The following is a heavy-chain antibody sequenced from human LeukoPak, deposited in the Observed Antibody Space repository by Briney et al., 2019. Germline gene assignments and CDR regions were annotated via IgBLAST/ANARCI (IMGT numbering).Heavy chain of an antibody. CDR2: IYHSGST. Sequence: SSETLSLTCAVSGYSISSGYYWGWIRQPPGKGVEWIGSIYHSGSTYYNPSLKSRVTISVDTSKNQFSLKLSSVTAADTAVYYCARRMTTVNHYFDYWGQGTLVTVSS. J-gene: IGHJ4*02. CDR3: ARRMTTVNHYFDY. CDR1: GYSISSGYY. D-gene: IGHD4-11*01. V-gene: IGHV4-38-2*01.